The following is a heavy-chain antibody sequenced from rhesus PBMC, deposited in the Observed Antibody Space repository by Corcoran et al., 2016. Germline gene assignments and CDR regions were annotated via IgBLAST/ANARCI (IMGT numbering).Heavy chain of an antibody. CDR1: GFSISTTGTG. J-gene: IGHJ4*01. D-gene: IGHD5-24*01. CDR2: IYWNDSK. V-gene: IGHV2-95*01. CDR3: ARVVVGTVPLDN. Sequence: QVTLKESGPALVKPTQTLTLTCTLSGFSISTTGTGVGWIRQPPGKALEWLESIYWNDSKYYSTALKSRLNSSKDTSKNQVVLTMTNMDPVDTATYYGARVVVGTVPLDNWGQGVLVTVSS.